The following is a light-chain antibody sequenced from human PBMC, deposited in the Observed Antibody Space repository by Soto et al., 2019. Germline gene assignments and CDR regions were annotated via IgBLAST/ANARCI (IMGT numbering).Light chain of an antibody. V-gene: IGLV2-23*02. J-gene: IGLJ1*01. Sequence: QSVLTQPASVSGSPGQSITISCTGTSSDVGSYNLVSWYQQHPGKAPKLMIYEVSKRPSGVSNRFSGSKSGNTASLTISGLQAEDEADYYCCSYAGSSTHYVFGTGTKLTVL. CDR2: EVS. CDR3: CSYAGSSTHYV. CDR1: SSDVGSYNL.